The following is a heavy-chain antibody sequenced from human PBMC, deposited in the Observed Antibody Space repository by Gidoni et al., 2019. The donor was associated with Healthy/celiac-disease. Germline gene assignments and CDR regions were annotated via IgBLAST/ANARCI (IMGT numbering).Heavy chain of an antibody. CDR1: GFPFSSSA. Sequence: QVQLVESGGGVVQPGRSLSLSCAASGFPFSSSAMHWVRQAPGKVLAWVAVISYDGSNKYYADSVKGRFTISRDNSKNTLYLQMNSLRGEDTAVYYCARAYQLLYTFDSWGQGTLVTVSS. CDR3: ARAYQLLYTFDS. J-gene: IGHJ4*02. CDR2: ISYDGSNK. D-gene: IGHD2-2*02. V-gene: IGHV3-30-3*01.